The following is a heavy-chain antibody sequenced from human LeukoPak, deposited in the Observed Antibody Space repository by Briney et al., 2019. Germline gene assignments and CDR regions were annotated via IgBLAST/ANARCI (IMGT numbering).Heavy chain of an antibody. CDR3: AKVDGIIVVVVAAAIDAFDI. J-gene: IGHJ3*02. CDR2: ISGSGGST. D-gene: IGHD2-15*01. V-gene: IGHV3-23*01. CDR1: GFTFGTYA. Sequence: GGSLRLSCAASGFTFGTYAMTWVRQAPGKGLEWVSAISGSGGSTYYADSVKGRFTISRDNSKNTLYLQMNSLRAEDTAVYYCAKVDGIIVVVVAAAIDAFDIWGQGTMVTVSS.